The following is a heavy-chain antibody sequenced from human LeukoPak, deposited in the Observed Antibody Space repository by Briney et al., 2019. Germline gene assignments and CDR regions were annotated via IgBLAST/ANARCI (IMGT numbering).Heavy chain of an antibody. Sequence: GASVKVSCKASGSAFTSYYMDWVRQAPGQGLEWMGMINPSGGSTSYAQKFQGRVTMTRDTSTSTVYMELSSLRSEDTAVYYCARTPYYGGDCLGGFDYLGQGTLVTVSS. CDR1: GSAFTSYY. V-gene: IGHV1-46*01. CDR2: INPSGGST. J-gene: IGHJ4*02. CDR3: ARTPYYGGDCLGGFDY. D-gene: IGHD2-21*02.